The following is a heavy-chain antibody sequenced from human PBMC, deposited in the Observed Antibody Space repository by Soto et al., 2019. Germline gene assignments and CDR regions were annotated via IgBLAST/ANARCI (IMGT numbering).Heavy chain of an antibody. CDR3: AKDRLSGRSNAYDLGDD. D-gene: IGHD3-3*01. J-gene: IGHJ4*02. CDR1: GFTFSSFA. CDR2: ISGSGGSA. V-gene: IGHV3-23*01. Sequence: EVQLLESGGGLVQPGGSLRLSCAASGFTFSSFAMNWVRQAPGKGLEWVSAISGSGGSAWYADSVKGRFTISRDNSKNTLYLLMNSLRADDTAVYFCAKDRLSGRSNAYDLGDDWGQGTLVTVSS.